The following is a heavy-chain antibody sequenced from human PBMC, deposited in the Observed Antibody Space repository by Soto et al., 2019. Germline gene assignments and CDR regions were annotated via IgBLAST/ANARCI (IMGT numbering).Heavy chain of an antibody. D-gene: IGHD4-17*01. CDR3: AIADYGDDDY. Sequence: QVQLVQSGAEVKKPGASVKVSCKAPGYTFPSSTISWLRQAPGQGLERMGWIKAYSGNTNYAQKLQGRATMTTDTSTNTAYVELGSLTSDDTAMYYCAIADYGDDDYWCQGTLVTVSS. CDR1: GYTFPSST. V-gene: IGHV1-18*01. CDR2: IKAYSGNT. J-gene: IGHJ4*02.